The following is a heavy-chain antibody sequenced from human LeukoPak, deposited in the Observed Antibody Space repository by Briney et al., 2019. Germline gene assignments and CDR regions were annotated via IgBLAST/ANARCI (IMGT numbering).Heavy chain of an antibody. V-gene: IGHV3-48*01. D-gene: IGHD2-15*01. CDR2: ISSSSSTV. J-gene: IGHJ4*02. CDR3: ARDRIRFCAGGSCYTGYHFDY. Sequence: GGSLRLSCAASGFTFSSYSMNWVRQAPGKGLEWVSYISSSSSTVYYSDSVKGRFTISRDNAKNSLYLQINSLRAEDTAAYYCARDRIRFCAGGSCYTGYHFDYWGQGTLVTVSS. CDR1: GFTFSSYS.